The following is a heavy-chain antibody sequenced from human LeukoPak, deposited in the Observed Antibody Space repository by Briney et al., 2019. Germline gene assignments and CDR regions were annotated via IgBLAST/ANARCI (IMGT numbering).Heavy chain of an antibody. CDR1: GGSISSYY. CDR3: ARGPSQRIVGERRGWFDP. D-gene: IGHD1-26*01. J-gene: IGHJ5*02. Sequence: SETLSLTCTVSGGSISSYYWSWIRQPAGKGLEWIGRIYTSGSTNYNPSLKSRVTMSVDTSKNQFSLKLSSVTAADTAVYYCARGPSQRIVGERRGWFDPWGQGTLVTVSS. CDR2: IYTSGST. V-gene: IGHV4-4*07.